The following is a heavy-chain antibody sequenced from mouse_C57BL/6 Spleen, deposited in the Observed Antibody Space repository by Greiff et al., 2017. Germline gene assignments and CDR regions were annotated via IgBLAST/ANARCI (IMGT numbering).Heavy chain of an antibody. D-gene: IGHD2-4*01. Sequence: EVKLVESGGGLVKPGGSLKLSCAASGFTFSSYAMSWVRQTPEKRLEWVATISDGGSYTYYPDNVKGRFTISRDNAKNNLYLQMSHLKSEDTAMYYCARDGRMITYFDYWGQGTTLTVSS. J-gene: IGHJ2*01. CDR3: ARDGRMITYFDY. CDR1: GFTFSSYA. CDR2: ISDGGSYT. V-gene: IGHV5-4*01.